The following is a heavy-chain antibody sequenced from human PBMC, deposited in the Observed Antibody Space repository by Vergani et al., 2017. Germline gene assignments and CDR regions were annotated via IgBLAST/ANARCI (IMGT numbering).Heavy chain of an antibody. J-gene: IGHJ4*02. CDR1: GGSISSSNYY. Sequence: QLQLQESGPGLVTPSETLSLTCTVSGGSISSSNYYWGWIRQPPGKGLEWIGSIYFSGSTYYNPSLRSRVTISVDTSKNQFSLKLNSVTAADTAVYYCARSSWDWLHYFDYWGQGTLVTVAS. CDR2: IYFSGST. CDR3: ARSSWDWLHYFDY. V-gene: IGHV4-39*01. D-gene: IGHD5-24*01.